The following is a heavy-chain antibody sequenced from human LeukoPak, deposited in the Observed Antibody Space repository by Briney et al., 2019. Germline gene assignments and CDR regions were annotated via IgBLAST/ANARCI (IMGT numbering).Heavy chain of an antibody. CDR2: IYYSGST. V-gene: IGHV4-59*08. CDR1: GGSIRNYY. CDR3: ARHFTGPGTYTPYFGMDV. Sequence: PSETLSLTCTVSGGSIRNYYCSWIRQPPGKGLEWVGYIYYSGSTSYNPSLKSRVTISVDTSKNQFSLKLSSVTAADTAVYYRARHFTGPGTYTPYFGMDVWGQGTTVTVSS. D-gene: IGHD3-16*01. J-gene: IGHJ6*02.